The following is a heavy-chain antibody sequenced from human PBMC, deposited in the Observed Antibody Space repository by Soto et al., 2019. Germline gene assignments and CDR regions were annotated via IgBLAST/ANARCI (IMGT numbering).Heavy chain of an antibody. CDR1: GFTFSRYR. J-gene: IGHJ4*02. V-gene: IGHV3-7*01. Sequence: PGGSLRLSCEVSGFTFSRYRMTWVRQAPGKGLEWLANIRQDGLEKHSEDSVKGRFTISRDNDKNSLYLEMGSLRVEDTAVFYCARGVASPGGYYFDSWGLGTPVTVSS. CDR3: ARGVASPGGYYFDS. CDR2: IRQDGLEK. D-gene: IGHD3-16*01.